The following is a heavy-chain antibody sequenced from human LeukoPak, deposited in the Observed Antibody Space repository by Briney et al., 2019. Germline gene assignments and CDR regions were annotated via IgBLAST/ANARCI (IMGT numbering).Heavy chain of an antibody. CDR2: ISAYNGNT. CDR3: ARDGSGYDFGPADY. J-gene: IGHJ4*02. V-gene: IGHV1-18*04. CDR1: GYTFTSYY. D-gene: IGHD5-12*01. Sequence: GASVKVSCKASGYTFTSYYMHWVRQAPGQGLEWMGWISAYNGNTNYAQKLQGRVTMTTDTSTSTAYMELRSLRSDDTAVYYCARDGSGYDFGPADYWGQGTLVTVSS.